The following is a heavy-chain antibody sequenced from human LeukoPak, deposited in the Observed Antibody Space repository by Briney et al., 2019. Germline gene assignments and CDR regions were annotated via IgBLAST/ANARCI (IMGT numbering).Heavy chain of an antibody. J-gene: IGHJ4*02. CDR2: IKQDGSEK. CDR1: GFTFSSYW. CDR3: ARGRWARSSGLHYFDY. Sequence: GGSLRLSCAASGFTFSSYWMSWVRQAPGKGLEWVANIKQDGSEKYYVDSVKGRFTISRDNAKNSLYLQMNSLRAEDTAVYYCARGRWARSSGLHYFDYWGQGTLVTVSS. D-gene: IGHD6-6*01. V-gene: IGHV3-7*01.